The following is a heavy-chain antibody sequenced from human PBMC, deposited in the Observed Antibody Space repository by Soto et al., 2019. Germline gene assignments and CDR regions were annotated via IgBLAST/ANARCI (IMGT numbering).Heavy chain of an antibody. D-gene: IGHD5-12*01. Sequence: QLQLEQSGPGLVKPSETLSLTCTVSGGSISSSSYYWGWIRQCPGKGLEWIGSFYYSGSTYYRPSLRSRVTRSGDTSRKQISLRLSSVTAADTAVYYCARISVASRYMDVWGKGTTVTVSS. CDR3: ARISVASRYMDV. CDR2: FYYSGST. V-gene: IGHV4-39*01. CDR1: GGSISSSSYY. J-gene: IGHJ6*03.